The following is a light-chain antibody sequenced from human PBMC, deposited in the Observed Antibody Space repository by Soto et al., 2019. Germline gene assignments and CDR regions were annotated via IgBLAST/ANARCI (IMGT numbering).Light chain of an antibody. CDR1: QSVSSSY. J-gene: IGKJ2*01. V-gene: IGKV3-20*01. Sequence: EIVLTQSPGTLSLSPGERVTLSCRASQSVSSSYLAWYQQKPGQAPRLLIYGAASRATGIPDRFSGSGSGTDFNLTISRVEPEDVAVYYCQQYGSSPYTFGQGTKLEIK. CDR2: GAA. CDR3: QQYGSSPYT.